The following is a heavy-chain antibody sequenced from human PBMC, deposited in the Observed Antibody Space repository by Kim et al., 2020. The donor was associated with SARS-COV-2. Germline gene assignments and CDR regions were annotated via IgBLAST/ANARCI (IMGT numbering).Heavy chain of an antibody. V-gene: IGHV3-15*01. D-gene: IGHD2-8*01. Sequence: VKGRFTSSRDDSKNTLYLQMNSLKTEDTAVYYCTTPGYCTNGVCYDYFDYWGQGTLVTVSS. CDR3: TTPGYCTNGVCYDYFDY. J-gene: IGHJ4*02.